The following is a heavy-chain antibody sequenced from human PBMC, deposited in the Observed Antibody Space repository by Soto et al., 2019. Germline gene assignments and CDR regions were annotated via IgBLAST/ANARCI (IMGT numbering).Heavy chain of an antibody. CDR3: ARDRSSSWAGYYYYGMDV. CDR1: GFTFSDYF. J-gene: IGHJ6*02. CDR2: ISSSGSTI. D-gene: IGHD6-13*01. Sequence: GGSLRLSCAASGFTFSDYFMSWIRQAPGKGLEWVSYISSSGSTIYYADSVKGRFTISRDNAKNSLYLQTNSLRAEDTAVYYCARDRSSSWAGYYYYGMDVWGQGTTVTVSS. V-gene: IGHV3-11*01.